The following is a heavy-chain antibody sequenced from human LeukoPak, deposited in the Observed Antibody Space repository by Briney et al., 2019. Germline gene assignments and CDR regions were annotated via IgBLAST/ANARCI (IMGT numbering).Heavy chain of an antibody. CDR3: AKDLLVGASLVGVFNV. D-gene: IGHD1-26*01. V-gene: IGHV3-23*01. CDR1: GFTFDDYA. Sequence: GGSLRLSCAASGFTFDDYAMNWVRQAPGKGLEWVSGITSNSGRTYYADSVKGRFTNSRDNSKNTLYLQMNSLRAEDTAVYYCAKDLLVGASLVGVFNVWGQGTVVTVSS. J-gene: IGHJ3*01. CDR2: ITSNSGRT.